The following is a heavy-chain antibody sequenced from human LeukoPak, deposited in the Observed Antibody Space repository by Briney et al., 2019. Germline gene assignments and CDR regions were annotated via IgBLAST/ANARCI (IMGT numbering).Heavy chain of an antibody. CDR1: GGSISSSSYY. Sequence: KPSETLSLTCTVSGGSISSSSYYWGWIRQPPGKGLEWIGGIYYSGSTYYNPSLKSRVTISVDTSKNQFSLKLSSVTAADTAVYYCARTDTAMGRNCWGQGSLVTVSS. CDR2: IYYSGST. V-gene: IGHV4-39*01. CDR3: ARTDTAMGRNC. D-gene: IGHD5-18*01. J-gene: IGHJ4*02.